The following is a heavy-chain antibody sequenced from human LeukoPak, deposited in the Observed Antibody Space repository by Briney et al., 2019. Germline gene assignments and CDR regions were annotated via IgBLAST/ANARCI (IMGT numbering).Heavy chain of an antibody. D-gene: IGHD6-19*01. Sequence: GRSLRLSCAASGFTFSSYGMHWVRQAPGKGLEWVAVISYDGSNKYYADSVKGRFTISRDNSKNTLYLQMNSLRAEDTAVYYCAKGEQWLVPGMDVWGQGTTATVSS. V-gene: IGHV3-30*18. CDR3: AKGEQWLVPGMDV. J-gene: IGHJ6*02. CDR1: GFTFSSYG. CDR2: ISYDGSNK.